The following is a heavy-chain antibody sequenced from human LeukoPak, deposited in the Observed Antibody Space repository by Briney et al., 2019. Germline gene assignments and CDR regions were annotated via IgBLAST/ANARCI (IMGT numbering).Heavy chain of an antibody. V-gene: IGHV3-23*01. CDR2: VSDSGGST. CDR1: GFTFSSYG. CDR3: AKRVSYSSGSHFDY. Sequence: GGSLRLSCAASGFTFSSYGMSWVCQAPGKGLEWVSIVSDSGGSTYYADSVKGRFTISRDNSKNTLYLQMNSLRAEDSAIYYCAKRVSYSSGSHFDYWGQGTLVTVSS. J-gene: IGHJ4*02. D-gene: IGHD3-10*01.